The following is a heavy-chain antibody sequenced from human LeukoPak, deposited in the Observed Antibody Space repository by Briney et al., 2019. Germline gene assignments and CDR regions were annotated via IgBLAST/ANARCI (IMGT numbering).Heavy chain of an antibody. CDR3: ARAPLGDYYYYYGMDV. J-gene: IGHJ6*02. CDR1: GFPFSSYE. CDR2: IISSGSTI. D-gene: IGHD3-16*01. Sequence: GGAPRPSRAAPGFPFSSYEKKWGRPAPGEGGEGGSYIISSGSTIYYADSVKGRFTISRDNAKNSLYLQMNSLRAEDTAVYYCARAPLGDYYYYYGMDVWGQGTTVTVSS. V-gene: IGHV3-48*03.